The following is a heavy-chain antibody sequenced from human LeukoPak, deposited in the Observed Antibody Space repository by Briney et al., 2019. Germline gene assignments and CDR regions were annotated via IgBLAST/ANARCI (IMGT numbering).Heavy chain of an antibody. CDR1: RYTFTGYY. CDR2: INPNSGGT. CDR3: ARAASIAARYYYYYGMDV. D-gene: IGHD6-6*01. J-gene: IGHJ6*02. V-gene: IGHV1-2*02. Sequence: ASVKVSCKASRYTFTGYYMHWVRQAPGQGLEWMGWINPNSGGTNYAQKFQGRDTMTRDTSISTAYMELSRLRSDDTAVYYCARAASIAARYYYYYGMDVWGQGTTVTVSS.